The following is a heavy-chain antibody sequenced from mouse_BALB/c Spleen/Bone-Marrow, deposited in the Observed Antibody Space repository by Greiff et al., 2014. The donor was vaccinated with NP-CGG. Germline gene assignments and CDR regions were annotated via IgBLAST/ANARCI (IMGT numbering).Heavy chain of an antibody. J-gene: IGHJ4*01. CDR2: INPGSGGA. D-gene: IGHD4-1*01. CDR3: ARELGRRAMDY. V-gene: IGHV1-54*01. CDR1: GYAFTNYW. Sequence: VMLVESGAELVRPGTSVQVSCKASGYAFTNYWIEWIKQRPGQGLEWIGVINPGSGGANYNEKFKGKATLTADKSSSTAYIQFSSLTSDDSAVYFCARELGRRAMDYWGQGTSVTVSS.